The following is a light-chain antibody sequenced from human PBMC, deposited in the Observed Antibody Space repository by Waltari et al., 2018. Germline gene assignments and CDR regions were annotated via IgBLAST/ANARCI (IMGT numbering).Light chain of an antibody. V-gene: IGLV2-14*03. CDR1: SSDVGRYHY. Sequence: QSALTQPASVSGSPGQSITISCSGTSSDVGRYHYVSWFQQHPGEAPKLIIYNVSFRPSGVSHRFSGSRSGNTASLTISGVQTGDEADYYCSSYTGRDMVFGGGTKVTVL. CDR3: SSYTGRDMV. CDR2: NVS. J-gene: IGLJ2*01.